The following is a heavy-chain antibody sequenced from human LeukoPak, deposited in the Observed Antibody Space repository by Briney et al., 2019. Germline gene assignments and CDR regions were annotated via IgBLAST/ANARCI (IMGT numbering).Heavy chain of an antibody. Sequence: GESLKISCKASGYSFTSYWIGWVRQMPGKGLEWLGIIDPSDSETRYTPSFQGQVTISVDKSLTTADLQWNSLKASDTAMYYCARQTAMGRSGDYWGQGTLVTVSS. CDR2: IDPSDSET. CDR3: ARQTAMGRSGDY. D-gene: IGHD5-18*01. CDR1: GYSFTSYW. V-gene: IGHV5-51*01. J-gene: IGHJ4*02.